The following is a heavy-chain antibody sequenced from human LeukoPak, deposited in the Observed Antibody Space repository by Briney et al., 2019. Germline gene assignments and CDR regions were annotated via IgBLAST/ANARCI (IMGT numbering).Heavy chain of an antibody. CDR3: ARETGYYYGSGSYYRFDP. CDR1: GGSISSYH. CDR2: IYTSGST. J-gene: IGHJ5*02. Sequence: PSETLSLTCTVSGGSISSYHWSWIRQPAGKGLEWIGRIYTSGSTNYNPSLKSRVTMSVDTSKNQFSLKLSSVTAADTAVYYCARETGYYYGSGSYYRFDPWGQGTLVTVSS. D-gene: IGHD3-10*01. V-gene: IGHV4-4*07.